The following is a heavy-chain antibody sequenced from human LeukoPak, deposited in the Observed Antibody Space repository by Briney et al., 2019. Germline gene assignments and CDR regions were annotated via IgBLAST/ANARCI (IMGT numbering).Heavy chain of an antibody. CDR3: ARDESYYDILTGHNDAFDI. J-gene: IGHJ3*02. D-gene: IGHD3-9*01. Sequence: SGGSLRLSCAASGFTFSSYGMHWVRQAPGKGLEWVAFIRYDGSNKYYADSVKGRFTISRDNAKNSLYLQMNSLRAEDTAVYYCARDESYYDILTGHNDAFDIWGQGTMVTVSS. V-gene: IGHV3-30*02. CDR2: IRYDGSNK. CDR1: GFTFSSYG.